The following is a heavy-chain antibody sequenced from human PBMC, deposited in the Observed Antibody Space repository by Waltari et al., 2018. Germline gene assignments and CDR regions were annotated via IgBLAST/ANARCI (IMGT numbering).Heavy chain of an antibody. J-gene: IGHJ6*02. V-gene: IGHV3-33*01. Sequence: QVQLVESGGGVVQPGRSLRLSGASSGFPCVGYGMIWVRQATGKGLEWVAVIWYDGSNKYYAYSVKGRFTISRDNSKNTLYLQMNSLRAEDTAVYYCARDNIAVAGTDYYGMDVWGQGTTVTVSS. D-gene: IGHD6-19*01. CDR2: IWYDGSNK. CDR1: GFPCVGYG. CDR3: ARDNIAVAGTDYYGMDV.